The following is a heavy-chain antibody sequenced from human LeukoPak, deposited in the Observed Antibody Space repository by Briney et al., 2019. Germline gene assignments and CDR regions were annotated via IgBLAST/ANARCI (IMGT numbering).Heavy chain of an antibody. CDR2: INQIGNT. Sequence: SETLSLTCYLYGGSFSGYYWSWIRQSPGKGLEWIGEINQIGNTNYIPSLKSRLTISIDTPNNQFSLNLTSVTAADTGVYYCARIRRPLRGYFDHWGQGTLVT. J-gene: IGHJ4*02. CDR1: GGSFSGYY. V-gene: IGHV4-34*01. D-gene: IGHD3-16*01. CDR3: ARIRRPLRGYFDH.